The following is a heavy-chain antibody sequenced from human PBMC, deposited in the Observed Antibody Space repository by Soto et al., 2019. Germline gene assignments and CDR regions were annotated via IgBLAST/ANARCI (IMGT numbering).Heavy chain of an antibody. D-gene: IGHD1-20*01. CDR1: GGTFSRST. Sequence: QVQLVQSGAEVKKPGSSVKVSCKASGGTFSRSTIGWVRQAPGQRLEWMGRIVPMHDIIIYARTFQGRVTITADKSKSTAYMALSSLRSEATAVYYCASGLEMGIISGSEFDHWGQGTLVTVAS. CDR2: IVPMHDII. J-gene: IGHJ4*02. V-gene: IGHV1-69*02. CDR3: ASGLEMGIISGSEFDH.